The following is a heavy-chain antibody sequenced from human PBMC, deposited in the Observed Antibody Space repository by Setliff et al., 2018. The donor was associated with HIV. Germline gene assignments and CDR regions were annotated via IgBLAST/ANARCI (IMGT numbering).Heavy chain of an antibody. V-gene: IGHV4-61*02. CDR1: GGSISSGSYY. D-gene: IGHD3-10*01. Sequence: SETLSLTCTVSGGSISSGSYYWSWMRQPAGTGLEWIGRIYSSGSTNYNPSLRSRVTILEDTSKKQISLRLSSVTAADTAVYYCVRTMWFGTHDAFDIWGQGTMVTVSS. J-gene: IGHJ3*02. CDR2: IYSSGST. CDR3: VRTMWFGTHDAFDI.